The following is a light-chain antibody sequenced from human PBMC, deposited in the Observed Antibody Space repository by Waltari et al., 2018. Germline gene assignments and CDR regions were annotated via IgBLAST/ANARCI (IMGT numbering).Light chain of an antibody. CDR1: QSLQKSNGKNY. V-gene: IGKV2-28*01. CDR3: MQSLQPPVT. Sequence: DIVMTQSPLSLPVTPGEPASISCKSSQSLQKSNGKNYLEWYLQKPGQSPQLLIYLGSNRASWVPDRIGGRGSGTDFTLKISRVEADDVGVYYCMQSLQPPVTFGGGTKVEI. CDR2: LGS. J-gene: IGKJ4*01.